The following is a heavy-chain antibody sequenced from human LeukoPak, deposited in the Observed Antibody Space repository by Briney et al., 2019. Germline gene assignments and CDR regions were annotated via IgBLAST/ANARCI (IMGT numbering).Heavy chain of an antibody. J-gene: IGHJ4*02. Sequence: GGSLRLSCVASGFTLNSYGMNWVRQAPGKGLEWVSFLRYDGRNQHYADSVGGRFTISRDNPNNTLYLQMNSLRPEDTAVYYCAKDPVAGAPAYYFDNWGQGTLVTVSS. CDR3: AKDPVAGAPAYYFDN. D-gene: IGHD6-19*01. V-gene: IGHV3-30*02. CDR2: LRYDGRNQ. CDR1: GFTLNSYG.